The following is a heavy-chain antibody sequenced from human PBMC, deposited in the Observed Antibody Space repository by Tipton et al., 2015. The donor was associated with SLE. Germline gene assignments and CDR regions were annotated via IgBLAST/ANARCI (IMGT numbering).Heavy chain of an antibody. J-gene: IGHJ6*03. Sequence: PGLVKPSETLSLTCTVSGGSISSYYWSWIRQPAGKGLEWVGRIYASGSTNYNPSLKSRVTISVDTSKNQFSLKLSSLTAADTAVYYCARDRSYCGGDCYYYYYYVDDWSKETTVTVSS. V-gene: IGHV4-4*07. CDR3: ARDRSYCGGDCYYYYYYVDD. CDR1: GGSISSYY. D-gene: IGHD2-21*01. CDR2: IYASGST.